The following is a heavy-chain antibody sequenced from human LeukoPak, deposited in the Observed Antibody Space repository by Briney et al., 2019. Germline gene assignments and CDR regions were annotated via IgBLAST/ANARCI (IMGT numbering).Heavy chain of an antibody. Sequence: SETLSLTCTVSGCSISSSSYYWGWIRQPPGKGLEGMGSIYYSGSTYYNPSLKSRVTISVATSKNHFSLKLSSVTAADTAVYYCARHSYSSGWTLIYYFDYWGQGTLVTVSS. V-gene: IGHV4-39*01. CDR2: IYYSGST. CDR3: ARHSYSSGWTLIYYFDY. J-gene: IGHJ4*02. CDR1: GCSISSSSYY. D-gene: IGHD6-19*01.